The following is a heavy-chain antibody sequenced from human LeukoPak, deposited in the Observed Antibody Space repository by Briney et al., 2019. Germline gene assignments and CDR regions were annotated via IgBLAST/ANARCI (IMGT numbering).Heavy chain of an antibody. J-gene: IGHJ6*03. D-gene: IGHD6-13*01. V-gene: IGHV4-59*11. Sequence: SETLSLTCTVSGGSISSHYWSWIRQPPGKGLEWIGYIYYSGSTNYNPSLKSRVTISVDTSKNQFSLKPSSVTAADTAVYYCARVEKEADYYYYYYMDVWGKGTTVTVSS. CDR2: IYYSGST. CDR3: ARVEKEADYYYYYYMDV. CDR1: GGSISSHY.